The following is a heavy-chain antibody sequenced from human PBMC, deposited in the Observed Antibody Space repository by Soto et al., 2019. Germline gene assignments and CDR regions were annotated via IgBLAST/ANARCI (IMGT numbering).Heavy chain of an antibody. D-gene: IGHD6-13*01. CDR1: GYTFTNYG. V-gene: IGHV1-18*01. Sequence: ASVKVSCKASGYTFTNYGISWVRQAPGQGLEWMGWISAYNGNTNYAQKFQGRVTMTTDTSTNIAYMELKSLRSDDTAVYYCARGALQPLYSSSWYNWFDPWGQGTLVTVSS. CDR2: ISAYNGNT. J-gene: IGHJ5*02. CDR3: ARGALQPLYSSSWYNWFDP.